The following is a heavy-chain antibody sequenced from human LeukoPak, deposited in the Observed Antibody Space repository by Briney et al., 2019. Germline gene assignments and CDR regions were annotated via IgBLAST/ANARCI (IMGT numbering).Heavy chain of an antibody. V-gene: IGHV4-34*01. Sequence: PSETLSLTCAVYGGSFSGYYWSWIRQPPGKGLEWIGEITHSGSTNYNPSLKSRVTISVDTSKNQFSLKLSSLTAADTAVYYCSRGSRWLLLRPCLFDYCGQGPLVPVSS. CDR3: SRGSRWLLLRPCLFDY. D-gene: IGHD3-22*01. CDR2: ITHSGST. CDR1: GGSFSGYY. J-gene: IGHJ4*02.